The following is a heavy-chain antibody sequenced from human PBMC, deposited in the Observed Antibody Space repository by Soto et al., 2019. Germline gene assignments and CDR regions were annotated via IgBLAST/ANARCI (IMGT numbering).Heavy chain of an antibody. V-gene: IGHV1-69*13. CDR3: ARDQGSGYDLEEGDYYYYGMDV. CDR1: GGTFSSYA. D-gene: IGHD5-12*01. J-gene: IGHJ6*02. CDR2: IIPIFGTA. Sequence: ASVKVSCKASGGTFSSYAISWVRQAPGQGLEWMGGIIPIFGTANYAQKFQGRVTITADESTSTAYMELSSLRSEDTAVYYCARDQGSGYDLEEGDYYYYGMDVWGQGTTVTVSS.